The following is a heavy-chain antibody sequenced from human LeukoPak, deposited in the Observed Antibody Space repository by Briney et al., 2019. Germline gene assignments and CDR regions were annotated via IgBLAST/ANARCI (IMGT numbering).Heavy chain of an antibody. CDR3: ARDAELGYCSSTSCYSNAFDI. V-gene: IGHV4-31*03. Sequence: SSETLSLTCTVSGGSISGGGYYWSWIRQHPGKGLEWIGYIYYSGSTYYNPSLKSRVTISVDTSKNQFSLKLSSVTAEDTAVYYCARDAELGYCSSTSCYSNAFDIWGQGTMVTVSS. J-gene: IGHJ3*02. CDR1: GGSISGGGYY. CDR2: IYYSGST. D-gene: IGHD2-2*01.